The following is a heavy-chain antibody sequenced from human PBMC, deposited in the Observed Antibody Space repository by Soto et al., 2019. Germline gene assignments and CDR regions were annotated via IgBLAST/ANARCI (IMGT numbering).Heavy chain of an antibody. CDR3: ARESAALNWFDP. Sequence: GGSLRLSCAASGFTFSSYSMNWVRQAPGKGLEWVSSISSSSSYIYYADSVKGRFTISRENAKNSLYLQMNSLRAGDTAVYYCARESAALNWFDPWGQGTLVTVSS. CDR1: GFTFSSYS. CDR2: ISSSSSYI. V-gene: IGHV3-21*01. D-gene: IGHD2-2*01. J-gene: IGHJ5*02.